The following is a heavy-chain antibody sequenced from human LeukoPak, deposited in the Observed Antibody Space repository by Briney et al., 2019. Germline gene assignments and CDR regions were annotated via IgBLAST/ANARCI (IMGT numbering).Heavy chain of an antibody. CDR3: ARQGAVTPRRTHYYAMDV. J-gene: IGHJ6*02. D-gene: IGHD4-17*01. CDR1: GGSVTYTNYY. CDR2: IYYNGKT. Sequence: SETLSLTCTVSGGSVTYTNYYWGWIRQPPGKGLQWIGVIYYNGKTYYNPSLKSRVTVAVDTSKNQFSLQLSSVTAADTAVYYCARQGAVTPRRTHYYAMDVWGPGTTVTVSS. V-gene: IGHV4-39*01.